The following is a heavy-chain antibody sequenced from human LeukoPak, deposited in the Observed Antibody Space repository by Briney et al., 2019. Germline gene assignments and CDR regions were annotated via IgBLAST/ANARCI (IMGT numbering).Heavy chain of an antibody. Sequence: PSETLSLTRSVSGGSISSSSYYWGWIRQPPGKGLEWIGSIYYSGYTYYNPSLRSRVTISIDTSKNQFSLKLSSLTAADTALYYCARPDLYCSGGFCYDYGGYNYYFDYWGQGTLVTVSS. CDR3: ARPDLYCSGGFCYDYGGYNYYFDY. J-gene: IGHJ4*02. D-gene: IGHD2-15*01. CDR1: GGSISSSSYY. V-gene: IGHV4-39*01. CDR2: IYYSGYT.